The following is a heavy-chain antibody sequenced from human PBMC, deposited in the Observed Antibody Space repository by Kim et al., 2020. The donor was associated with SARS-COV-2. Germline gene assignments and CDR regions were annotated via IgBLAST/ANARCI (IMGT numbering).Heavy chain of an antibody. D-gene: IGHD2-2*01. V-gene: IGHV3-20*01. CDR3: ARDSPVQLLRGGNWFDP. CDR1: GFTFDDYG. CDR2: ISWDGGST. Sequence: GGSLRLSCAASGFTFDDYGMRWVRQAPGKGLEWVSGISWDGGSTGYADSVKGRFTISRDNAKNSLYLQMNSLRAEDTALYHCARDSPVQLLRGGNWFDPWGQGTLVTVSS. J-gene: IGHJ5*02.